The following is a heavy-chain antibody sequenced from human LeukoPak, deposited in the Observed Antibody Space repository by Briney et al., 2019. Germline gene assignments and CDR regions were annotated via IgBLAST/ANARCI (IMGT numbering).Heavy chain of an antibody. CDR1: EFTFGNYV. Sequence: GASLRLSCAGSEFTFGNYVIHWVRQAPGKGLEWLAVISYDGTNKYYADSVKGRFTISRDHSQSTVDLQMNTLRGADTAVYYCVRSPTYYNMDVWGKGTTVTVS. CDR2: ISYDGTNK. CDR3: VRSPTYYNMDV. J-gene: IGHJ6*03. V-gene: IGHV3-30-3*01.